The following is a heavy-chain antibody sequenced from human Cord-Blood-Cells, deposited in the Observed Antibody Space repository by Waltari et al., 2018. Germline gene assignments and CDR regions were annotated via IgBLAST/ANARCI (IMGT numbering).Heavy chain of an antibody. CDR1: GFTFSNAW. Sequence: GGGLVKPGGSLRLSCAASGFTFSNAWMSWVRQAPGKGLEWVGRIKSKTDGGTTDYAAPVKGRFTISRDDSKNTLYLQMNSLKTEDTAVYYCTTLPYCGGDCYYYFDYWGQGTLVTVSS. J-gene: IGHJ4*02. D-gene: IGHD2-21*01. CDR2: IKSKTDGGTT. V-gene: IGHV3-15*01. CDR3: TTLPYCGGDCYYYFDY.